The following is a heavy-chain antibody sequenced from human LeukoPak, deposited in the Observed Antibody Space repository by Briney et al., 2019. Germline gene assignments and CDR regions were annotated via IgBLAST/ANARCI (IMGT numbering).Heavy chain of an antibody. J-gene: IGHJ4*02. D-gene: IGHD5-12*01. V-gene: IGHV3-15*01. CDR1: GFTFTNAW. CDR3: TTDPWHGSKTY. Sequence: GGSLRPSCAASGFTFTNAWMSWVRQVPGKGLEWVGRIKSKTDGGTTDYATPVKGRFTISRDDSKNTLYLQMNSLKTEDTAVYYCTTDPWHGSKTYWGQGTLVTVSS. CDR2: IKSKTDGGTT.